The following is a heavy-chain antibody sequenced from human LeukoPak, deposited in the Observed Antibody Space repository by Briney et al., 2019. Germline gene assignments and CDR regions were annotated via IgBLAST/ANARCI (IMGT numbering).Heavy chain of an antibody. CDR3: ARDFSRGVINYYYYMDV. J-gene: IGHJ6*03. V-gene: IGHV3-21*01. D-gene: IGHD3-10*01. Sequence: GGSLRLSCAASGFTFSSYSMNCVRQAPGRGLEWVSSISSSSSYIYYADSVKGRFTISRDNAKNSLYLQMNSLRAEDTAVYYCARDFSRGVINYYYYMDVWGKGTTVTVSS. CDR2: ISSSSSYI. CDR1: GFTFSSYS.